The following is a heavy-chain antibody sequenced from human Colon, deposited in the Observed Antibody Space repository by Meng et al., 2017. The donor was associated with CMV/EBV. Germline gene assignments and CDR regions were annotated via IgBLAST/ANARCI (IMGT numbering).Heavy chain of an antibody. CDR3: ARGPPRTGGYFDY. Sequence: GGSLRLSCEASGFTFSDYTINWVRQAPGKGLEWVSFISSDSNYIYYADSVKGRFSISRDNAKKSVYLQLTSVRAGDTAVYYCARGPPRTGGYFDYWGQGTLVTVSS. CDR1: GFTFSDYT. CDR2: ISSDSNYI. D-gene: IGHD1-14*01. J-gene: IGHJ4*02. V-gene: IGHV3-21*01.